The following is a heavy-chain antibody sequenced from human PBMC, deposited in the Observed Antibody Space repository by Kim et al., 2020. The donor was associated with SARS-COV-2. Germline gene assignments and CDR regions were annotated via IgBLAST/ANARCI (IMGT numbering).Heavy chain of an antibody. J-gene: IGHJ1*01. V-gene: IGHV1-24*01. D-gene: IGHD1-1*01. Sequence: ASVKVSCKVSGYTLTELSMHWVRQAPGKGLEWMGGFDPEDGETIYAQKFQGRVTMTEDTSTDTAYMELSSLRSEDTAVYYCATIKAARTRWPHLQLEYFQHWGQGTLVTVS. CDR3: ATIKAARTRWPHLQLEYFQH. CDR1: GYTLTELS. CDR2: FDPEDGET.